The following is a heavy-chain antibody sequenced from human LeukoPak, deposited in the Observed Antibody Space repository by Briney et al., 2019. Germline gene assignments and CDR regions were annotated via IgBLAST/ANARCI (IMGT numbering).Heavy chain of an antibody. Sequence: SETLSLTCTVSGGSISSYYWSWIRQPPGKGLEWIGYIYNSGSTNYNPSLKSRVTISVDTSKNQFSLKLSSVTAADTAVYYCAREGSSGWYSPYWGQGTLVTVSS. CDR3: AREGSSGWYSPY. J-gene: IGHJ4*02. CDR2: IYNSGST. CDR1: GGSISSYY. V-gene: IGHV4-59*12. D-gene: IGHD6-19*01.